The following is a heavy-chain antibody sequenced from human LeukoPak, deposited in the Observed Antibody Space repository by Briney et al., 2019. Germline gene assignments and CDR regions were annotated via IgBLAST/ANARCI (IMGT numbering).Heavy chain of an antibody. J-gene: IGHJ6*02. CDR1: GFTFSSYW. D-gene: IGHD3-3*01. Sequence: HPGGSLRLSCAASGFTFSSYWMHWVRQAPGKGLVWVSRINSDGSSTSYADSVKGRFTISRDNSKNTLYLQMNSLRAEDTAVYYCARDGDYDFWSGYSYQTPYYYYGMDVWGQGTTVTVSS. CDR3: ARDGDYDFWSGYSYQTPYYYYGMDV. CDR2: INSDGSST. V-gene: IGHV3-74*01.